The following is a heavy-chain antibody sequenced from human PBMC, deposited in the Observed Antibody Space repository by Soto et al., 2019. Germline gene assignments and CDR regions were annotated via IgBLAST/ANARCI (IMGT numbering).Heavy chain of an antibody. Sequence: ASVKVSCKASGYTFTSYDINWVRQAPGQGLEWMGWINPNSGGTNYAQKFQGWVTMTRDTSISTAYMELSRLRSDDTAVYYCARERVAAAGRDYYYYGMDVWGQGTTVTVSS. V-gene: IGHV1-2*04. CDR1: GYTFTSYD. D-gene: IGHD6-13*01. CDR3: ARERVAAAGRDYYYYGMDV. CDR2: INPNSGGT. J-gene: IGHJ6*02.